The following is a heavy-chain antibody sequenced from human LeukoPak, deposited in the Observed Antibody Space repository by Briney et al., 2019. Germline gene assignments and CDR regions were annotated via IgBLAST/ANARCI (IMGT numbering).Heavy chain of an antibody. CDR3: AKDLTAAIVVVITYDAFDI. V-gene: IGHV3-23*01. D-gene: IGHD3-22*01. CDR2: ISGSGSST. Sequence: GGSLRLSCAASGFTFSSYAMSWVRQAPGKGLEWVSAISGSGSSTYYADSVKGRSTISRDNSKNTLYLQMNSLRAEDTAVYYCAKDLTAAIVVVITYDAFDIWGQGTMVTVSS. CDR1: GFTFSSYA. J-gene: IGHJ3*02.